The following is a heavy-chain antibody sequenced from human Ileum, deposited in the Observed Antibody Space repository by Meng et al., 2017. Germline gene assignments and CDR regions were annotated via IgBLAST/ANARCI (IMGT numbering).Heavy chain of an antibody. CDR3: AREGAYNGGDY. CDR2: MNTDKGNT. V-gene: IGHV1-18*01. Sequence: QVQRVQAGAEGKKPGAAGKVSCKASGYTFTTYGISWVRQAPGQGLEWMGWMNTDKGNTNYAQKFQGRVTMTRDTSTSTAYMELRSLRSDDTAVYYCAREGAYNGGDYWGQGTLVTVSS. D-gene: IGHD1-1*01. CDR1: GYTFTTYG. J-gene: IGHJ4*02.